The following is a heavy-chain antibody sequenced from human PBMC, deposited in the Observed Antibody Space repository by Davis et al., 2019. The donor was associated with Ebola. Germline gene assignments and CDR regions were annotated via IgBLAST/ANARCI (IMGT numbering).Heavy chain of an antibody. CDR2: ISSSSSYI. D-gene: IGHD6-13*01. CDR3: ARDLGAAAGTGLGY. V-gene: IGHV3-21*01. J-gene: IGHJ4*02. CDR1: GFTFSSYS. Sequence: PGGSLRLSCAASGFTFSSYSMNWVRQAPGKGLEWVSSISSSSSYIYYADSVKGRFTISRDNAKNSLYLQMNSLRAEDTAVYYCARDLGAAAGTGLGYWGQGTLVTVSS.